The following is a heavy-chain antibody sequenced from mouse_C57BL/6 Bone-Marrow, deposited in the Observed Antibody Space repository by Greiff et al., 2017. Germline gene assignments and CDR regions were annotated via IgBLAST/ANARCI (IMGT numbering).Heavy chain of an antibody. D-gene: IGHD2-3*01. J-gene: IGHJ4*01. Sequence: EVQRVESGGGLVQPKGSLKLSCAASGFSFNTYAMNWVRQAPGKGLEWVARIRSKSNNYATYYADSVKDRFTISRDDSESMLYLQMNNLKPEDTAMYYCVRLPWMVKGGVYAMDYWGQGTSVTVSS. CDR3: VRLPWMVKGGVYAMDY. V-gene: IGHV10-1*01. CDR2: IRSKSNNYAT. CDR1: GFSFNTYA.